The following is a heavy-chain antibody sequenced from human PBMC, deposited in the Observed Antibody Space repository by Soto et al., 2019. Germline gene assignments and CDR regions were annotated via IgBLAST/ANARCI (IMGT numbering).Heavy chain of an antibody. CDR3: ARERKARNWFDP. J-gene: IGHJ5*02. V-gene: IGHV3-48*03. Sequence: GGSLRLSCAASGFTFSSYEMNWVRQAPGKGLEWVSYISSSGSTIYYADSVKGRFTISRDNAKNSLYLQMNSLRAEDTAVYYCARERKARNWFDPWGQGTLVTVSS. CDR2: ISSSGSTI. CDR1: GFTFSSYE.